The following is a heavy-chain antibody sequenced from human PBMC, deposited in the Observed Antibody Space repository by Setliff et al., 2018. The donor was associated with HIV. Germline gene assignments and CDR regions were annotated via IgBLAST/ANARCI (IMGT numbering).Heavy chain of an antibody. CDR2: ISSSSSYT. Sequence: PGGSLRLSCAASGFTFSSYSMSWVRQAPGKGLEWVSYISSSSSYTHYADSVKGRFTISRDNVKNSLYLQMNSLRAEDTAVYYCAKDHVTSSWFTALLDYWGQGP. CDR3: AKDHVTSSWFTALLDY. J-gene: IGHJ4*02. V-gene: IGHV3-21*04. CDR1: GFTFSSYS. D-gene: IGHD6-13*01.